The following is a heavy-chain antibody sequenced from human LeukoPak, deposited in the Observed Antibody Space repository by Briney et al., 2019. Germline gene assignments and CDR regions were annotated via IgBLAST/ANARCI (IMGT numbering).Heavy chain of an antibody. CDR2: INHSGST. V-gene: IGHV4-34*01. Sequence: PSETLSLTCAVYVGSFSGYYWSWIRQPPGKGLEWIGEINHSGSTNYNPSLKSRVTISVDTSKNQFSLKLSSVTAADTAVYYCAREGSSSLMFDYWGQGTLVTVSS. J-gene: IGHJ4*02. CDR3: AREGSSSLMFDY. CDR1: VGSFSGYY. D-gene: IGHD6-6*01.